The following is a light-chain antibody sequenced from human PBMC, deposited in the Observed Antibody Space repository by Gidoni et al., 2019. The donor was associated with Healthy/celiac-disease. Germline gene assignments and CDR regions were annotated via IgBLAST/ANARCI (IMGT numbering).Light chain of an antibody. CDR3: QQYYSTQT. V-gene: IGKV1-NL1*01. CDR2: AAS. J-gene: IGKJ1*01. CDR1: QGISNS. Sequence: DIQMTQSPSSLSASVGDRVTITCRASQGISNSLAWYQQKPGKAPKLLLYAASRLESGVPSRFSGSGSGTDYTLTISSLQPEDFATYYCQQYYSTQTFXQXTKVEIK.